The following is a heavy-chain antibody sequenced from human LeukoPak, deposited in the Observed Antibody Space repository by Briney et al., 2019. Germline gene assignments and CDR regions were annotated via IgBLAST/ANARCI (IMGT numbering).Heavy chain of an antibody. J-gene: IGHJ4*02. Sequence: GASVKVSCKASGYTLSGYYMHWVRQAPGQGLEWVGWINPNSGGTNYAQKFQGRVTMTRDTSISTAYMELSSLRSDDTAVYYCARSEDIVVVPAPIFDYWGQGTLVTVSS. CDR1: GYTLSGYY. CDR2: INPNSGGT. D-gene: IGHD2-2*01. CDR3: ARSEDIVVVPAPIFDY. V-gene: IGHV1-2*02.